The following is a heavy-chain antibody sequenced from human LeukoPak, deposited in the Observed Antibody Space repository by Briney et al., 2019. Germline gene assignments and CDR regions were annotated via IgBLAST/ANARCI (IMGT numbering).Heavy chain of an antibody. CDR1: GFTFSRYS. D-gene: IGHD3-22*01. V-gene: IGHV3-21*04. J-gene: IGHJ3*02. Sequence: TGGSLRLSCAASGFTFSRYSMNWVRQAPGKGLEWVSSISSGSSFMYYADSVKGRFTISRDNSKNTLYLQMNSLRAEDTAVYYCAKGGSGYYYVFDAFDIWGQGTMVTVSS. CDR3: AKGGSGYYYVFDAFDI. CDR2: ISSGSSFM.